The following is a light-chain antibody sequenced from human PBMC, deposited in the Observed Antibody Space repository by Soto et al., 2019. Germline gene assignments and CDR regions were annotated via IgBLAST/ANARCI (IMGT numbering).Light chain of an antibody. J-gene: IGKJ1*01. CDR2: GAS. V-gene: IGKV3-20*01. Sequence: EIVLTQSPGTLSLSPGERATLSCRASQSVSSSYLAWYQQKPGQAPRLLIYGASSRATGIPDRFSGGGSGTDFTLTISRLEPEDFAVYYCQQCGSSPCAFGRGTKVDIK. CDR3: QQCGSSPCA. CDR1: QSVSSSY.